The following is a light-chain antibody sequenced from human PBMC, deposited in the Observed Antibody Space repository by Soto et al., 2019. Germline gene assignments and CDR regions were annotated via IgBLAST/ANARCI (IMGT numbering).Light chain of an antibody. CDR2: DVS. Sequence: DIQMIQSPSSLSASVGDRVTITCRATQGIKKDLGWYQQKPGRAPKRLIYDVSSLHSGVPSRFSGSGCGTEFTLTLTNLQPEDSATSYCLQHNSYPRTFGQGTKVEIK. V-gene: IGKV1-17*02. CDR3: LQHNSYPRT. J-gene: IGKJ1*01. CDR1: QGIKKD.